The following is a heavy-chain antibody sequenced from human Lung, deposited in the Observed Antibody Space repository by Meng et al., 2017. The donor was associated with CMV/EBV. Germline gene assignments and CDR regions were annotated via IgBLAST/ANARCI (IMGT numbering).Heavy chain of an antibody. V-gene: IGHV7-4-1*02. Sequence: SCKTSGYTFSSYAINWVRKAPGQGLEWMGWVNTKTGSPTYAQGFTGRFVFSLDTSVSTTYLQISSLKAEDTAVYYCARDTPHRLFDYWGQGTLVTVSS. J-gene: IGHJ4*02. D-gene: IGHD2-21*02. CDR2: VNTKTGSP. CDR3: ARDTPHRLFDY. CDR1: GYTFSSYA.